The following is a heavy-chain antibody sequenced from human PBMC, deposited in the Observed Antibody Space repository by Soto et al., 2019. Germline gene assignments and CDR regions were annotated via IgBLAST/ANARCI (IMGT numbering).Heavy chain of an antibody. J-gene: IGHJ4*02. Sequence: PSETLSLTCAVYGGSFSDYYWSWIRQPPGKGLEWIGAIKHSGGHNYNPSLKSRVTISVDTSKNQFSLKLSSVTAADTAVYCCATSIQAWTPFDYWGQGTLVTVSS. CDR1: GGSFSDYY. V-gene: IGHV4-34*01. CDR2: IKHSGGH. D-gene: IGHD5-18*01. CDR3: ATSIQAWTPFDY.